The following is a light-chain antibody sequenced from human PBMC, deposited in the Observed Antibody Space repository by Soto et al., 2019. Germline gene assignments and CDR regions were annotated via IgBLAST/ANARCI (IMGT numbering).Light chain of an antibody. CDR3: QQRSNWPPLT. CDR2: DAS. V-gene: IGKV3-11*01. J-gene: IGKJ4*01. CDR1: QSVSSY. Sequence: EIVLTQSPATLSLSSGERATLSCRASQSVSSYLAWYQQKPGQAPRLLIYDASNRATGIPARFSGSGSGTDFTLTFSSLEPEDFAIYYCQQRSNWPPLTFGGGTWVEIK.